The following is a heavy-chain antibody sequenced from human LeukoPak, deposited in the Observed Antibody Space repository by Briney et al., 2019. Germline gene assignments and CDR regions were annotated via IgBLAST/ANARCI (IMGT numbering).Heavy chain of an antibody. V-gene: IGHV4-4*02. J-gene: IGHJ4*02. CDR2: VYHSGST. CDR1: GDSISSSVW. D-gene: IGHD6-13*01. CDR3: ARTSSSWYFYDN. Sequence: SETLSLTCAGSGDSISSSVWWSWVRQPPGKGLEWIGEVYHSGSTSYNPSLKSRVTISVDKSKNHFSLELSSVTAADTAVYFCARTSSSWYFYDNWGQGTLVTVPS.